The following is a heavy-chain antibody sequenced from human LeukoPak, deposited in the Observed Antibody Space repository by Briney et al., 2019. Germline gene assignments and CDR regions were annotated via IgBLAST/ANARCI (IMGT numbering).Heavy chain of an antibody. V-gene: IGHV1-18*01. CDR2: ISGYNGHT. D-gene: IGHD4-23*01. Sequence: ASVKVSCKTSGYTFTKYGITWVRQAPGQGLQWMGWISGYNGHTKYAHSLQDRLTLTTDTSTTTAYMELRSLRPDDTAIYYCAREGDYGGNFYYLQYWGQGTLVTVSS. CDR1: GYTFTKYG. CDR3: AREGDYGGNFYYLQY. J-gene: IGHJ4*02.